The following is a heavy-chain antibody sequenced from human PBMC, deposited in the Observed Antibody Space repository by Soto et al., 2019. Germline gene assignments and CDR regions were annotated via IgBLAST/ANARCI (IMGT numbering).Heavy chain of an antibody. CDR3: ASLAMTMSLLDH. CDR1: GGSISSSHW. CDR2: IYHSGGT. J-gene: IGHJ4*02. V-gene: IGHV4-4*02. D-gene: IGHD3-10*02. Sequence: QVQLQESGPRLVKPSGTLSLTCAVSGGSISSSHWWNWVRQPPGKWLEWIGEIYHSGGTNYNPSLQDRVPLSVDKSKNQFSLCLTSVTAADPAVYYCASLAMTMSLLDHWGQGTLVTVSS.